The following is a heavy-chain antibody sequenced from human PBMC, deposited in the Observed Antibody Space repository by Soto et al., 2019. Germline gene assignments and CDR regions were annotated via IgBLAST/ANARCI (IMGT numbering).Heavy chain of an antibody. J-gene: IGHJ4*02. D-gene: IGHD5-12*01. CDR2: IYWDDDK. CDR3: AHSPGREYSGYGDY. CDR1: GFSLSTSGVG. V-gene: IGHV2-5*02. Sequence: QITLKESGPTLVKPTQTLTLTCTFSGFSLSTSGVGVGWIRQPPGKALEWLALIYWDDDKRYIPSLKSRLTITKDSSKNQVVLIMTNMDPVDTATYYCAHSPGREYSGYGDYWGQGTLVTVSS.